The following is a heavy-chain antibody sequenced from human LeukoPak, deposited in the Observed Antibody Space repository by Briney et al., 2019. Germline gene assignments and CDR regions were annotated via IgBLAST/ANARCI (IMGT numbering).Heavy chain of an antibody. CDR2: IYYSEST. CDR1: GGSISSYY. D-gene: IGHD2-21*01. Sequence: SETLSLTCTVSGGSISSYYWSWIRQPPGKGLEWIGYIYYSESTNYNPSLKSRVTISVDTSKNQFSLKLSSVTAADTAVYYCARGYSSSWFDPWGQGTLVTVSS. CDR3: ARGYSSSWFDP. J-gene: IGHJ5*02. V-gene: IGHV4-59*08.